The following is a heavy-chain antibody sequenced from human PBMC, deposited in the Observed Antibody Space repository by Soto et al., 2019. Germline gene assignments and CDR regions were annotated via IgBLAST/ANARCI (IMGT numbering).Heavy chain of an antibody. J-gene: IGHJ4*02. Sequence: GGSLRLSCAASGFTFSSYAMSWVRQAPGKGLEWVSAISGSGGSTYYADSVKGRFTISRDNSKNTLYLQMNSLRAEDTAVYYCAIARDFPDYGGNSFDYWGQGTLVTVSS. CDR2: ISGSGGST. D-gene: IGHD4-17*01. V-gene: IGHV3-23*01. CDR1: GFTFSSYA. CDR3: AIARDFPDYGGNSFDY.